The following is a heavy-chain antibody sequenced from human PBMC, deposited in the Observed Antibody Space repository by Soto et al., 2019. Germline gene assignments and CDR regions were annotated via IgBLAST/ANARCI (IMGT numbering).Heavy chain of an antibody. J-gene: IGHJ5*02. D-gene: IGHD3-22*01. CDR3: ARDVVKYYDSSGYYPSWFDP. Sequence: QVQLVQSGAEVKKPGSSVKVSCKASGGTFSSYAISWVRQAPGQGLEWMGGIIPIFGTANYAQKFQGRVTITADEATSTAYRERSSLRSEDTAVYYCARDVVKYYDSSGYYPSWFDPWGQGTLVTVSS. V-gene: IGHV1-69*12. CDR1: GGTFSSYA. CDR2: IIPIFGTA.